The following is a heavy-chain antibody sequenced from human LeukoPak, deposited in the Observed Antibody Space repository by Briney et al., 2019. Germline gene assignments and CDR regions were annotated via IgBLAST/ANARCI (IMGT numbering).Heavy chain of an antibody. CDR1: GFTFSSYY. V-gene: IGHV3-7*01. CDR3: ARDPRGSEYSHFDS. Sequence: GGSLRLSCAASGFTFSSYYVSWVRQAPGKGLEWVANIKQDGSETHYVDSVKGRFTISRDNAKTSLYLQMNSLRGEDTAVYYCARDPRGSEYSHFDSWGQGTLVTVSS. D-gene: IGHD3-10*01. CDR2: IKQDGSET. J-gene: IGHJ4*02.